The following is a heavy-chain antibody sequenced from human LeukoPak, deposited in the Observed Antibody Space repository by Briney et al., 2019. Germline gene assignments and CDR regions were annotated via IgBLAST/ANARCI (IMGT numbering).Heavy chain of an antibody. D-gene: IGHD6-6*01. CDR3: ARGRAGAYSSSDFDY. Sequence: SETLSLTCTVSGGSISSYYWSWIRQPPGKGLEWIGYIYYSGSTNYNPSLKSRVTMSVDTSKNQFSLKLSSVTAADTAVYYCARGRAGAYSSSDFDYWGQGTLVTVSS. CDR2: IYYSGST. V-gene: IGHV4-59*12. J-gene: IGHJ4*02. CDR1: GGSISSYY.